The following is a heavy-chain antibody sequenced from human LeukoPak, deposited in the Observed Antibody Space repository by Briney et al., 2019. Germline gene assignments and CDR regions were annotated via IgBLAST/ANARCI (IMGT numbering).Heavy chain of an antibody. CDR1: GYTFPGYY. CDR2: INPNSGGT. J-gene: IGHJ6*02. V-gene: IGHV1-2*02. D-gene: IGHD2-2*01. Sequence: AASVKVSCKSSGYTFPGYYMHWVRQAPGQGLEWMGWINPNSGGTNYAQKFQGRVTMTRDTSISTAYMELSRLRSDDTAVYYCASGGIYQYYYYYGLDVWGQGTTVTVSS. CDR3: ASGGIYQYYYYYGLDV.